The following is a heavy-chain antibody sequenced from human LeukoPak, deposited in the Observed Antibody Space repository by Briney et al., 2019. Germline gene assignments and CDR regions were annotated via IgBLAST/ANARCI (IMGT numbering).Heavy chain of an antibody. V-gene: IGHV3-23*01. CDR1: GFTFSSYG. Sequence: GGSLRLSCAASGFTFSSYGMSWVRQAPGKGLEWVSAISGSGGSTYYADSVKGRFTISRHNSKNTLYLQMDSLRAEDTAVYYCAKDPNFYYCMDVWGKGTTVTISS. CDR3: AKDPNFYYCMDV. J-gene: IGHJ6*03. CDR2: ISGSGGST.